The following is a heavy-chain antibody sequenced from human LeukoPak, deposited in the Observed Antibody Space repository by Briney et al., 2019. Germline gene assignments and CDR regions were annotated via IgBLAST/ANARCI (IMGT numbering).Heavy chain of an antibody. V-gene: IGHV3-21*01. D-gene: IGHD6-19*01. CDR1: GFTFSRYN. CDR2: ISGRSSYI. J-gene: IGHJ6*03. Sequence: GGSLRLSCEGSGFTFSRYNMNWFRQAPGKGLERVSSISGRSSYIFYADSVKGRFTISRDNAKSSLYLQMNSLRAEDTDVYYCARDAQWLVPEGYYYYMDVWGKGTTVTVSS. CDR3: ARDAQWLVPEGYYYYMDV.